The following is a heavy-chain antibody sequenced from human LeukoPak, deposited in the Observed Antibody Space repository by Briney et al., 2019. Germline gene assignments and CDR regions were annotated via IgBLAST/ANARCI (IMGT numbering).Heavy chain of an antibody. D-gene: IGHD3-16*01. CDR2: ISYDGSNK. V-gene: IGHV3-30*04. J-gene: IGHJ4*02. CDR1: GFTLSSYA. CDR3: AREGGLSYFDY. Sequence: PGGSLRLSCAASGFTLSSYAMHWVRQAPGKGLEWVAVISYDGSNKYYADSVKGRFTISRDNSKNTLYLQMNSLRAEDTAVYYCAREGGLSYFDYWGQGTLVTVSS.